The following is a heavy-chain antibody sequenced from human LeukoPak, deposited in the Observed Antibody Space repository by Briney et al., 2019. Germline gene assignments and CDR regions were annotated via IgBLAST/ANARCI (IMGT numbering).Heavy chain of an antibody. CDR2: INPNSGGT. CDR3: ARLGADNFWSHYPMST. CDR1: GYTFTGYY. D-gene: IGHD3-3*01. J-gene: IGHJ5*02. V-gene: IGHV1-2*02. Sequence: ASVKVSCKASGYTFTGYYMHWVRQAPGQGLEWMGWINPNSGGTNYAQKFQGRVIMTASTSITTIYLELSSLTSDDTAMYYCARLGADNFWSHYPMSTWGQGTLITVSS.